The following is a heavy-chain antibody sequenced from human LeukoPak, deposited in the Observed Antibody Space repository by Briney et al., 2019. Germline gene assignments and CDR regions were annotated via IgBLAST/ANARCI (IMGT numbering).Heavy chain of an antibody. CDR2: ISAYNGNT. CDR1: GYTFNSYG. D-gene: IGHD2-2*01. V-gene: IGHV1-18*01. Sequence: GASVKVSCKASGYTFNSYGISWVRQAPGQGLEWMGWISAYNGNTNYAQKLQGRVTVTTDTSTSTAYMELRSLRSDDTAVYYCARDRRNVVVPAVAFDYWGQGTLVTVSS. CDR3: ARDRRNVVVPAVAFDY. J-gene: IGHJ4*02.